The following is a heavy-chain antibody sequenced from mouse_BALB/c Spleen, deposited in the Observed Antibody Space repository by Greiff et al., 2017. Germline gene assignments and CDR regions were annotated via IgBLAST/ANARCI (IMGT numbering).Heavy chain of an antibody. J-gene: IGHJ2*01. Sequence: EVQLVESGGGLVKPGGSLKLSCAASGFAFSSYDMSWVRQTPEKRLEWVAYISSGGGSTYYPDTVKGRFTISRDNAKNTLYLQMSSLKSEDTAMYYCARAPYFDYWGQGTTLTVSS. CDR2: ISSGGGST. V-gene: IGHV5-12-1*01. CDR3: ARAPYFDY. CDR1: GFAFSSYD.